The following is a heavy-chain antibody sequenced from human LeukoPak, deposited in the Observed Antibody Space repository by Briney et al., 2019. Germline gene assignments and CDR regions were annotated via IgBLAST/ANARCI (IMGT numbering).Heavy chain of an antibody. CDR1: GGSFSGYY. V-gene: IGHV4-34*01. D-gene: IGHD3-3*01. CDR2: INHSGST. CDR3: ARGRIVLRFLEWFPGAFDI. J-gene: IGHJ3*02. Sequence: SGTLSLTCAVYGGSFSGYYWSWIRQPPGKGLEWIGEINHSGSTNYNPSLKSRVTISVDTSKNQFSLKLSSVTAADTAVYYCARGRIVLRFLEWFPGAFDIWGQGTMVTVSS.